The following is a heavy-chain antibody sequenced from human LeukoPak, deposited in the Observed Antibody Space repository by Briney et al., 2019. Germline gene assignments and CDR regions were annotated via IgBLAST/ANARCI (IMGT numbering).Heavy chain of an antibody. D-gene: IGHD3-22*01. V-gene: IGHV4-39*07. CDR1: GGSISSSSYY. Sequence: PSETLSLTCTVSGGSISSSSYYWAWIPQTPGKGLDWIGSIYYSGSSYSNPPLKSRVTISVDRSKEHFSLKLSSVTAADAAVYYCAREETWFEYDSKTGGYFDYWGQGILVTVSS. CDR2: IYYSGSS. J-gene: IGHJ4*02. CDR3: AREETWFEYDSKTGGYFDY.